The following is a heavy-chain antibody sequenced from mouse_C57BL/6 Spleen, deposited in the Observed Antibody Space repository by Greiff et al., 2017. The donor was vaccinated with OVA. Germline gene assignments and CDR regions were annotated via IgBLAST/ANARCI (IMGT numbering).Heavy chain of an antibody. Sequence: QVQLKESGAELARPGASVKLSCKASGYTFTSYGISWVKQSTGQGLEWIGVIYPRSGTTYYNEKFKGKGTLTADKSSSTAYMELRSLTSENSAVYFCARKDSAGYAYWGQGTLVTVSA. CDR1: GYTFTSYG. V-gene: IGHV1-81*01. CDR3: ARKDSAGYAY. D-gene: IGHD3-2*02. J-gene: IGHJ3*01. CDR2: IYPRSGTT.